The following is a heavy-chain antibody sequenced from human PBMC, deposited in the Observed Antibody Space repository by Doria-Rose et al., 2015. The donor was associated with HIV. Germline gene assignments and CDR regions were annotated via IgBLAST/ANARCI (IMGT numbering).Heavy chain of an antibody. J-gene: IGHJ4*02. CDR3: ARIKSSRWYHKYYFDF. Sequence: QITLKECGPVLVKPTETLTLTCTVSGVSLSSPGMGVSWIRQPPGKALEWLANMFSDDERSYNTSLKSRLTISRGTSKSQVVLTMTDMDPVDTATYYCARIKSSRWYHKYYFDFWGQGTLVIVSA. CDR1: GVSLSSPGMG. CDR2: MFSDDER. V-gene: IGHV2-26*01. D-gene: IGHD6-13*01.